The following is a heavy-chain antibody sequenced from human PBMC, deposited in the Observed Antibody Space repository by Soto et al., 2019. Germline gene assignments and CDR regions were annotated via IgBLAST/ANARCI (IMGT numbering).Heavy chain of an antibody. CDR3: MTDRQCRPAY. Sequence: EVQLVEFGGGLVKTGGSLRLSCAGAGFTFNDAWMNWVRQGPGKGLEWVGRIKSESDGGTTGYAAPVKGRFTISRDDSKSTVYLQMNSLKIEATGVYYCMTDRQCRPAYWGQGTLVAVSS. CDR1: GFTFNDAW. J-gene: IGHJ4*02. V-gene: IGHV3-15*07. CDR2: IKSESDGGTT.